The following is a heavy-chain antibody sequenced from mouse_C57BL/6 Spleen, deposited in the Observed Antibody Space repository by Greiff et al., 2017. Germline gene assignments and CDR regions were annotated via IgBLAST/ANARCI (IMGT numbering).Heavy chain of an antibody. CDR2: IHPSDSDT. J-gene: IGHJ4*01. V-gene: IGHV1-74*01. Sequence: QVQLQQPGAELVKPGASVKVSCTASGYTFTSYWMHWVKQRPGEGLEWIGRIHPSDSDTNYTQKFKGKATLTVDKSSSTAYMQLSSLTSEDSAVDYCAIRGGSSNVRDYAMDYWGQGTSVTVSS. CDR3: AIRGGSSNVRDYAMDY. D-gene: IGHD1-1*01. CDR1: GYTFTSYW.